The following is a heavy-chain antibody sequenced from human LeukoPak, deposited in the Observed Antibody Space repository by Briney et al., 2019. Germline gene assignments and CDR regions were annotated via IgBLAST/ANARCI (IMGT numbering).Heavy chain of an antibody. J-gene: IGHJ4*02. CDR1: GFTFSSYA. CDR3: AREGGERTYDY. D-gene: IGHD3-10*01. CDR2: ISYDGSNK. V-gene: IGHV3-30*04. Sequence: PGRSLRLSCAASGFTFSSYAMHWVRQAPGKGLEWVAVISYDGSNKYYADSVKGRFTISRDNSKNTLYLQMNSLRAEDTAVYYCAREGGERTYDYWGQGTLVTASS.